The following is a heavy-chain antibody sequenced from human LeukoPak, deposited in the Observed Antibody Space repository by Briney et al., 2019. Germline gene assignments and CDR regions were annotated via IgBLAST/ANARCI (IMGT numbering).Heavy chain of an antibody. CDR1: GFTFSSYG. J-gene: IGHJ3*02. V-gene: IGHV3-30*02. CDR3: GLAAYYYDSSGSDDAFDI. Sequence: PGGSLRLSCTASGFTFSSYGMHWVRQAPGKGLEWVAVIWYDGSNKYYADSVKGRCTISRDNSKNTLYLQMSSLRAEDTAVYYCGLAAYYYDSSGSDDAFDIWGQGTMVIVSS. D-gene: IGHD3-22*01. CDR2: IWYDGSNK.